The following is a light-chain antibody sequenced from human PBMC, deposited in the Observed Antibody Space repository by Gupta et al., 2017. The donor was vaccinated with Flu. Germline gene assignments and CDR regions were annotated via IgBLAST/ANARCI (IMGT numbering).Light chain of an antibody. V-gene: IGKV3-20*01. CDR3: QQHCSSAMFN. Sequence: EIVLTQSPGTLSLSPGERATLSCRARQSVSSSYLAWYQQKPGQAPRLLIYGASSRATGIADRCGGSRFGTNVALTTSRREQEDFAGHYCQQHCSSAMFNFGQGTRLEIK. CDR2: GAS. J-gene: IGKJ2*01. CDR1: QSVSSSY.